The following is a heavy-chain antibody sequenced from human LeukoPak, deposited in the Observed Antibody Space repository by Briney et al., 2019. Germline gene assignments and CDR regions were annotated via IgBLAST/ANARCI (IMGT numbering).Heavy chain of an antibody. J-gene: IGHJ1*01. CDR1: GGSFSGHY. V-gene: IGHV4-34*01. CDR2: INHSGSI. CDR3: ASGMIPFQY. D-gene: IGHD3-22*01. Sequence: PSETLSLTCAVYGGSFSGHYWSWIRQPLGKGLEWIGEINHSGSINYNPSLKSRVSISVDTSKNQFSLEVTSVTAADTAVYYCASGMIPFQYWGQGTLVIVSS.